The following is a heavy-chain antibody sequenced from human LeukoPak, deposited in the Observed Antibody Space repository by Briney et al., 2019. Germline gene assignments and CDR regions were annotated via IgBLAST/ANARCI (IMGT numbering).Heavy chain of an antibody. J-gene: IGHJ5*02. V-gene: IGHV3-30*02. CDR1: GFTFSSYG. CDR2: IHYDGSSK. D-gene: IGHD2-21*01. Sequence: GGSLRLSCAASGFTFSSYGMHWVRQAPGKGLEWVAFIHYDGSSKYYADSVKGRFTISRDNSKNTLYLQMNSLRAEDTAVYYCAKAADCGGISCYLRWFDPWGEGTLVTVSS. CDR3: AKAADCGGISCYLRWFDP.